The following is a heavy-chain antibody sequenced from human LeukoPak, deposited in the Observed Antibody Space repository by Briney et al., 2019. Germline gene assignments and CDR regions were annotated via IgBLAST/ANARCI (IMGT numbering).Heavy chain of an antibody. J-gene: IGHJ4*02. CDR3: ARRHYYGSGSYYI. V-gene: IGHV3-30*03. D-gene: IGHD3-10*01. CDR1: GFTFSSYG. CDR2: ISYDGSNK. Sequence: GGSLRLSCAASGFTFSSYGMHWVRQAPGKGLEWVAVISYDGSNKYYADSVKGRFTISRDNSKNALYLQMNSLRAEDTAVYYCARRHYYGSGSYYIWGQGTLVTVSS.